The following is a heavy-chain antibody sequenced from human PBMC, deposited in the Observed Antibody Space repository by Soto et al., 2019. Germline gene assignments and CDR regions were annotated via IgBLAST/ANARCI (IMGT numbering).Heavy chain of an antibody. D-gene: IGHD3-3*02. J-gene: IGHJ4*02. CDR1: GFTFRSYA. Sequence: PGGSLRLSCAASGFTFRSYAMTWVRQAPGKGLEWVSVVTYNGDNTYYADSVKGRFTTSRDNSKEKVDLQMNSLTAEDTAAYYCAIYIRGPTVFYFDFWGPGVLVTVSS. V-gene: IGHV3-23*01. CDR2: VTYNGDNT. CDR3: AIYIRGPTVFYFDF.